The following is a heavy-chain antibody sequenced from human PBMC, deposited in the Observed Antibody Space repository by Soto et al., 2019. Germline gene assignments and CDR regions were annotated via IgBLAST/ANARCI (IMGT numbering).Heavy chain of an antibody. CDR2: IDPSDSYT. V-gene: IGHV5-10-1*01. J-gene: IGHJ6*02. Sequence: GSSLKISCKVSVYSFTSYWISWVRQMPGKGLEWMGRIDPSDSYTNYSPSFQGHVTISADKSISTAYLQWSSLKASDTAMYYCARRRGGRYYYYGMDVWGQGTTVTVSS. CDR3: ARRRGGRYYYYGMDV. CDR1: VYSFTSYW.